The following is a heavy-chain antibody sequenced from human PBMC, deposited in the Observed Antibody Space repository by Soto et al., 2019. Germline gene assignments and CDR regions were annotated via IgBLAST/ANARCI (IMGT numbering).Heavy chain of an antibody. CDR1: ESTVSRDW. V-gene: IGHV3-7*04. D-gene: IGHD1-26*01. CDR2: INQDGSEK. Sequence: EVHLVESGGGLVQTGGSLRLSCAIFESTVSRDWMNWVRQAPGKGLEWVAHINQDGSEKYYVDSVKGRFTISRDNAKKSLYLQMNSRGPAEKAMNYCSGGVGDAFWGQGTLVTVSS. J-gene: IGHJ4*02. CDR3: SGGVGDAF.